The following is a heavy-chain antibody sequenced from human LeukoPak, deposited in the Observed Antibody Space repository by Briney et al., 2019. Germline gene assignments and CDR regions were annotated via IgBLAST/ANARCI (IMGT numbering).Heavy chain of an antibody. CDR3: ARGILTGYSVFDY. CDR2: IGSSSNYI. J-gene: IGHJ4*02. CDR1: GFTFSTYV. D-gene: IGHD3-9*01. V-gene: IGHV3-21*01. Sequence: PGGSLRLSCAASGFTFSTYVMNWVRQAPGKGLEWVSSIGSSSNYIYYGDSVKGRFTISRDNAKNSLYLQMNSLRAEDTAVYYCARGILTGYSVFDYWGQGTLVTVSS.